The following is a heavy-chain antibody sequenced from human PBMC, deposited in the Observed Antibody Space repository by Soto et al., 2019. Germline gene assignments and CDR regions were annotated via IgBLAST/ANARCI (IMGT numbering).Heavy chain of an antibody. D-gene: IGHD6-13*01. Sequence: PSETLSLTCTVSGASISSYYWGWIRQPPGKGLEWIGYISNSGTTNYNPSLNSRVTISVDTSKNQFSLRLTSVTAADTVVYYCARPDSSSWAAPFGSWGQGTLVTVSS. CDR3: ARPDSSSWAAPFGS. CDR2: ISNSGTT. J-gene: IGHJ4*02. V-gene: IGHV4-59*08. CDR1: GASISSYY.